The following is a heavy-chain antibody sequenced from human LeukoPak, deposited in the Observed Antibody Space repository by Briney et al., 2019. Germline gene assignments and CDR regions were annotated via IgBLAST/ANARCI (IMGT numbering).Heavy chain of an antibody. CDR1: GYTFTSYA. D-gene: IGHD3-10*01. V-gene: IGHV1-3*02. CDR3: ARALRGAVGFGYYYYYMDV. Sequence: GASVKVSCKASGYTFTSYAMHWVRQAPGQRLEWMGWSNAGNGNTKYSQEFQGRVTITRDTSPSTAYMELSSLRSEDMAVYYCARALRGAVGFGYYYYYMDVWGKGTTVTISS. CDR2: SNAGNGNT. J-gene: IGHJ6*03.